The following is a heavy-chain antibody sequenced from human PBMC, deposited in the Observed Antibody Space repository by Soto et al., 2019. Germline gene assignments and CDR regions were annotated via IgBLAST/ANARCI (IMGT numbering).Heavy chain of an antibody. CDR2: IRQDGGEK. CDR3: AKRVQLWLQLDY. CDR1: GYTFSNYY. Sequence: VGSLRLSCRASGYTFSNYYIIWVRQAPGKGLEWVANIRQDGGEKYYVDSVKGRFTISRDNTQNSMYLQMNSLRAEDTAVYYRAKRVQLWLQLDYWGQGTLVTVSS. D-gene: IGHD5-18*01. V-gene: IGHV3-7*03. J-gene: IGHJ4*02.